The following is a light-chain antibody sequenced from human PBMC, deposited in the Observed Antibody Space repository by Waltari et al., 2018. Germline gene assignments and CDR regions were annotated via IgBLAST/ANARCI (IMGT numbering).Light chain of an antibody. CDR1: QSVSRY. Sequence: DIKMTQSPSSLSASVGDTVTITCRASQSVSRYLNWYQQRPGEAPNLLIFTTSNLQGGVPSRFSGSGSGTEFILTINSLQPEDFAIYYCQQADGIPFTFGQGTKVEVK. CDR3: QQADGIPFT. CDR2: TTS. V-gene: IGKV1-39*01. J-gene: IGKJ2*01.